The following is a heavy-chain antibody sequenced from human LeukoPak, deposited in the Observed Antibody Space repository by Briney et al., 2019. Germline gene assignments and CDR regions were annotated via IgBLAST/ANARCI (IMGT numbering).Heavy chain of an antibody. D-gene: IGHD3-3*01. J-gene: IGHJ4*02. CDR2: ISGSGGST. V-gene: IGHV3-23*01. CDR1: GFTFSSYA. Sequence: PGGSLRLSCAASGFTFSSYAMSWVRQAPGKGLEWVSAISGSGGSTYYADSVKGRFTISRDNSKNTLYLQMNSLRAEDTAVYYCAKEEDEEVVDFWSGYYPAYFDYWGQGTLVTVSS. CDR3: AKEEDEEVVDFWSGYYPAYFDY.